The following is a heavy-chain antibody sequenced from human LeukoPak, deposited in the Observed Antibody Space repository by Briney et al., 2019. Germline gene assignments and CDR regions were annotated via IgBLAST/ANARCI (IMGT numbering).Heavy chain of an antibody. V-gene: IGHV1-69*02. D-gene: IGHD5-12*01. CDR1: GGTFSSYT. Sequence: SVKVSCKASGGTFSSYTISWVRQAPGQGLEWMGRIIPILGIANYAQKFQGRVTITADKSTSTAYMELSSLRSEDTAVYYCARRKRLRGYSGYATPFDYWGQGTLVTVSS. CDR2: IIPILGIA. CDR3: ARRKRLRGYSGYATPFDY. J-gene: IGHJ4*02.